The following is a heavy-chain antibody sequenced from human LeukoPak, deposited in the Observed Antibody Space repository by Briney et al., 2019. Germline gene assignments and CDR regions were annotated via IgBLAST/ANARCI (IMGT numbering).Heavy chain of an antibody. CDR2: ISSSSSYI. CDR1: GFTFSSYS. CDR3: ARDLTVTMFYGMDV. D-gene: IGHD4-17*01. V-gene: IGHV3-21*01. J-gene: IGHJ6*02. Sequence: GGSLRLSCAASGFTFSSYSMKLVSKAPGKGLEWVSSISSSSSYIYYAYSVKGRFTISRDNAKNSLYLQMNRLRAEETAVYYWARDLTVTMFYGMDVWGQGTTVTVSS.